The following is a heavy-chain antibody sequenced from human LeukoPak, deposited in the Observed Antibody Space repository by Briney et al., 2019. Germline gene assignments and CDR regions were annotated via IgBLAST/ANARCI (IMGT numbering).Heavy chain of an antibody. D-gene: IGHD4-17*01. CDR3: ARGIILYGDYTSFDY. J-gene: IGHJ4*02. V-gene: IGHV1-69*05. Sequence: SVKVSCKAFGGTFSSYAISWVRQAPGQGLEWMGGIIPIFGTANYAQKFQGRVTITTDESTSTAYMELSSLRSEDTAVYYCARGIILYGDYTSFDYWGQGTLVTVSS. CDR1: GGTFSSYA. CDR2: IIPIFGTA.